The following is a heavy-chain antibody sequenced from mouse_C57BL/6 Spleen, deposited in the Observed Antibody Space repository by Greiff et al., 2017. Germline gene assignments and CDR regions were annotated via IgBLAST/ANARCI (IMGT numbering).Heavy chain of an antibody. CDR2: INYDGSST. Sequence: DVHLVESEGGLVQPGSSMKLSCTASGFTFSDYYMAWVRQVPEKGLEWVANINYDGSSTYYLDSLKSRFIISRDNAKNILYLQMSSLKSEDTATYYCARESGYYFDYWGQGTTLTVSS. D-gene: IGHD1-3*01. J-gene: IGHJ2*01. CDR1: GFTFSDYY. V-gene: IGHV5-16*01. CDR3: ARESGYYFDY.